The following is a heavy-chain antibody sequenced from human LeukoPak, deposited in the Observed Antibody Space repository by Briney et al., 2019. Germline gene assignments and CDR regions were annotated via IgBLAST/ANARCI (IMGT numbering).Heavy chain of an antibody. D-gene: IGHD3-16*01. Sequence: GASVKVSCKVSGYTLTELSMHWVRQAPGKGLEWMGGFDPEDGETIYAQKFQGRVTMTEDTSTDTAYMELSSLRSEDTAVYYCATTSPPELVWGRRGTFDYWGQGTLVTVSS. CDR1: GYTLTELS. V-gene: IGHV1-24*01. CDR2: FDPEDGET. CDR3: ATTSPPELVWGRRGTFDY. J-gene: IGHJ4*02.